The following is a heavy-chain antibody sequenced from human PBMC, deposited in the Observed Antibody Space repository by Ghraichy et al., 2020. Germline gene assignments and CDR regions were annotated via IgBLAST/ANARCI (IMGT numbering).Heavy chain of an antibody. Sequence: GESLNISCAASGFTFSSYGMHWVRQAPGKGLEWVAVIWYDGSNKYYADSVKGRFTISRDNSKNTLYLQMNSLRAEDTAVYYCARMGYSYGYGYYYGMDVWGQGTTVTVSS. CDR1: GFTFSSYG. CDR3: ARMGYSYGYGYYYGMDV. CDR2: IWYDGSNK. V-gene: IGHV3-33*01. J-gene: IGHJ6*02. D-gene: IGHD5-18*01.